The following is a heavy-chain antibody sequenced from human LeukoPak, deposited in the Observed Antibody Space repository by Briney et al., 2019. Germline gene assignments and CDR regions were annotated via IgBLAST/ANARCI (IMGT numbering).Heavy chain of an antibody. CDR2: TYYRSKWYN. Sequence: SQTPSLTCAISGDSVSSNSAAWNWIRQSPSRGLEWLGRTYYRSKWYNDYAVSVKSRITINPDTSKNQFSLQLNSVTPEDTAVYYCARTPGPRNYWYFDLWGRGTLVTVSS. CDR3: ARTPGPRNYWYFDL. J-gene: IGHJ2*01. V-gene: IGHV6-1*01. CDR1: GDSVSSNSAA. D-gene: IGHD2-15*01.